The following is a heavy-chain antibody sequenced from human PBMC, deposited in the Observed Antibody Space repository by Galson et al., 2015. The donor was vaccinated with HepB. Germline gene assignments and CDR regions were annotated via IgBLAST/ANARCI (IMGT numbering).Heavy chain of an antibody. CDR1: GYTFTSYY. J-gene: IGHJ4*02. CDR3: ARAPLRWFDY. CDR2: INPNVGST. V-gene: IGHV1-46*04. D-gene: IGHD4-23*01. Sequence: SVKVSCKASGYTFTSYYMHWVRQAPGQGLEWMGVINPNVGSTSYAQTLQGRVTLARDTSTSTVYMELSSLRSEDTAVCYCARAPLRWFDYWGQGTLVTVSS.